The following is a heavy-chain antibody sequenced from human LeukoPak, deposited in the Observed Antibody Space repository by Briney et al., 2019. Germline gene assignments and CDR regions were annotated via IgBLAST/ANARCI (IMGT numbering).Heavy chain of an antibody. CDR2: INHSGST. CDR1: GGSFSGYY. V-gene: IGHV4-34*01. CDR3: ARGNMDYYDSSGYYQSSNFDY. J-gene: IGHJ4*02. Sequence: SETLSLTCAVYGGSFSGYYWSWIRQPPGKGLEWIGEINHSGSTNYNPSLKSRVTISVDTSKNQFSLKLSSVTAADTAVYYCARGNMDYYDSSGYYQSSNFDYWGQGTLVTVSS. D-gene: IGHD3-22*01.